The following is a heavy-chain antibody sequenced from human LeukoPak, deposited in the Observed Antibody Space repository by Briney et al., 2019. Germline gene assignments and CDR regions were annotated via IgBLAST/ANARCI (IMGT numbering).Heavy chain of an antibody. Sequence: ASVKVSCKASGYTFTSYGISWVRQAPGQGLEWMGWINPNSGGTNYAQKFQGRVTMTRDTSISTAYMELSRLRSDDTAVYYCARGGYGYDYWGQGTLVTVSS. V-gene: IGHV1-2*02. CDR1: GYTFTSYG. D-gene: IGHD5-24*01. CDR2: INPNSGGT. J-gene: IGHJ4*02. CDR3: ARGGYGYDY.